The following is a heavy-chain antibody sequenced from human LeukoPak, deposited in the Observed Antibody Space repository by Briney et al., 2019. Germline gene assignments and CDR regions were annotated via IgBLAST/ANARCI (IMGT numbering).Heavy chain of an antibody. V-gene: IGHV4-39*01. D-gene: IGHD2-2*01. CDR1: GGSISSSSYY. CDR3: ARRRNVPAATFDY. CDR2: IYYSGST. Sequence: PSGTLSLTCAVSGGSISSSSYYWGWIRQPPGKGLEWIGSIYYSGSTYYNPSLKSRVTISVDTSKNQFSLKLSSVTAADTAVYYCARRRNVPAATFDYWGQGTLVTVSS. J-gene: IGHJ4*02.